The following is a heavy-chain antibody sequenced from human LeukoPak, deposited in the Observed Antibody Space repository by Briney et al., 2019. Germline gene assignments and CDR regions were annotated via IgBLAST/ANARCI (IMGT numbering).Heavy chain of an antibody. CDR1: GGFINEYY. J-gene: IGHJ3*02. CDR3: ARRYDSSGYVGNVAFDI. V-gene: IGHV4-59*08. Sequence: SETLSLTCTVPGGFINEYYWSWLRQPPGKALQWIGYIYHSGSTNYNPSLKSRVTISVDTSKNHFSLKLRSLTAADTAVYYCARRYDSSGYVGNVAFDIWGHGTMVTVSS. CDR2: IYHSGST. D-gene: IGHD3-22*01.